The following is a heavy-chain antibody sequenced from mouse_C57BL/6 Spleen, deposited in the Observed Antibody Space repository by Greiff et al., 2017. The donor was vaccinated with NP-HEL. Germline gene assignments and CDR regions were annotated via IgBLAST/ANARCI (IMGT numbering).Heavy chain of an antibody. D-gene: IGHD1-1*01. CDR3: ATGLKLRWVLMDY. V-gene: IGHV5-17*01. Sequence: DVMLVESGGGLVKPGGSLKLSCAASGFTFSDYGMHWVRQAPEKGLEWVAYISSGSSTIYYADTVKGRFTISRDNAKNTLFLQMTSLRSEDTAMYYCATGLKLRWVLMDYWGQGTSVTVSS. CDR2: ISSGSSTI. CDR1: GFTFSDYG. J-gene: IGHJ4*01.